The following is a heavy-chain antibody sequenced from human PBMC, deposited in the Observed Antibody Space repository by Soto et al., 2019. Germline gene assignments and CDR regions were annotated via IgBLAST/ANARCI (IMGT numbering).Heavy chain of an antibody. CDR3: TGTVTTRGMDV. CDR2: IRSKANSYAT. CDR1: GFTFSGSA. D-gene: IGHD4-4*01. J-gene: IGHJ6*01. Sequence: EVQLVESGGGLVQRGGSLKLSCAASGFTFSGSAMHWVRQASGKGLEWVGRIRSKANSYATAYAASVKGRFTISRDDSKNTAYLQMNSLKTEDTAVYYCTGTVTTRGMDVWGQGTTVTVSS. V-gene: IGHV3-73*02.